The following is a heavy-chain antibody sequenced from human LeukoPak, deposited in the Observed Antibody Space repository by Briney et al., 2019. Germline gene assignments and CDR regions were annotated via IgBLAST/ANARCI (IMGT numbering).Heavy chain of an antibody. D-gene: IGHD3-22*01. CDR2: INWNRGTT. Sequence: GGSLRPSCAASGFTFTDYGVSWVRQGPGNGLGWVSGINWNRGTTGYADSVRGRFTISRDNAKNSLYLQMNSLRAEDTALYYCARDKHYYDSSNYVWGQGTLVTVSS. V-gene: IGHV3-20*04. CDR1: GFTFTDYG. CDR3: ARDKHYYDSSNYV. J-gene: IGHJ4*02.